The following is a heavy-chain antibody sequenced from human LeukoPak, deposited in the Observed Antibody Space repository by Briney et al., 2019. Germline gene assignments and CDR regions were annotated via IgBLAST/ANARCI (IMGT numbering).Heavy chain of an antibody. Sequence: ASVKVFCKASGYTFTGYYMHWVRQAPGQGLEWMGWISAYNGNTNYAQKLQGRVTMTTDTSTSTAYMELRSLRSDDTAVYYCAREGSVNDAFDIWGQGTMVTVSS. CDR3: AREGSVNDAFDI. V-gene: IGHV1-18*04. CDR1: GYTFTGYY. J-gene: IGHJ3*02. CDR2: ISAYNGNT.